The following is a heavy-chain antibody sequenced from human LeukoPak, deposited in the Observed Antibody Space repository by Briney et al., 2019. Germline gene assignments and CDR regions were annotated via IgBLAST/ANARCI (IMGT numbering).Heavy chain of an antibody. V-gene: IGHV4-59*11. CDR3: ARGGDWFDS. CDR2: IYYDGST. CDR1: GGSISSHY. Sequence: SETLSLTCTVSGGSISSHYWSWIRQPPGKGLEWIGYIYYDGSTRYNPSLKSRITISVDTSKSQFSLKLSSVTAADTAVYYCARGGDWFDSWGQGTLVTVSA. D-gene: IGHD1-26*01. J-gene: IGHJ5*01.